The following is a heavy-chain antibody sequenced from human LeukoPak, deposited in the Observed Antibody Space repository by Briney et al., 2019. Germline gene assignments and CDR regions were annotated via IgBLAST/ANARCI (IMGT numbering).Heavy chain of an antibody. V-gene: IGHV4-34*01. CDR2: INHSGST. CDR3: ARDRASYYYDSSGYYDY. Sequence: SETLSLTCAVYGGSSSGYYWSWIRQPPGKGLEWIGEINHSGSTNYNPSLKSRVTISVDTSKNQFSLKLSSVTAADTAVYYCARDRASYYYDSSGYYDYWGQGTLVTVSS. CDR1: GGSSSGYY. D-gene: IGHD3-22*01. J-gene: IGHJ4*02.